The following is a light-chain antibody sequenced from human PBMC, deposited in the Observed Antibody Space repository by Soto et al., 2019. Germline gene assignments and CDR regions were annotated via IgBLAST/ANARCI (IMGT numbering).Light chain of an antibody. CDR1: QSISSW. CDR3: QQYNSYLAWT. J-gene: IGKJ1*01. V-gene: IGKV1-5*01. Sequence: DIQMTQSPSTLSASVGDRVTITCRASQSISSWLAWYQQKPGKAPKLLIYDASSLESGVPSRFSGSGSGTEFTHTISSLQPDDFATYYCQQYNSYLAWTFGQGTKVEIK. CDR2: DAS.